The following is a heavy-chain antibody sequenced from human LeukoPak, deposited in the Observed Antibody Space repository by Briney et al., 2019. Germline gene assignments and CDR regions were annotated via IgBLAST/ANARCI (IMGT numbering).Heavy chain of an antibody. CDR3: ARGGGLDV. V-gene: IGHV3-23*01. Sequence: GGSLRLSCVASGFTFNNYAMSWVRHVPGKKLEWVSTFSGPLETTYYAPSIEGRFTISRDNSRNTLSLQMSNLRAEDTAVYFCARGGGLDVWGQGATVTVSS. CDR1: GFTFNNYA. J-gene: IGHJ6*02. D-gene: IGHD3-16*01. CDR2: FSGPLETT.